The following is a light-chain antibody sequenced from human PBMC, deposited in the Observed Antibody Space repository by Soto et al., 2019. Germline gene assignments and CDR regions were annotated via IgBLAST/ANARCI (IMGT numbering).Light chain of an antibody. CDR3: MQGTHWPYT. CDR1: QSLVYSDGNTY. J-gene: IGKJ2*01. CDR2: KVS. Sequence: DVVMTQSPLSLPVTLGQPASISCRSSQSLVYSDGNTYLSWFQQRPGQSPRRLIYKVSNRDSGVPDRLIGSGSGADFTLKISRVEAEDVAVYYCMQGTHWPYTFGQVTKLEI. V-gene: IGKV2-30*01.